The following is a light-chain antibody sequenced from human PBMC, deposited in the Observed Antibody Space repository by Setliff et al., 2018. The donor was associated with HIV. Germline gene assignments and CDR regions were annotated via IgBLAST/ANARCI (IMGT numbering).Light chain of an antibody. V-gene: IGLV2-23*01. J-gene: IGLJ1*01. Sequence: QSALAQPASVSGSPGQSITISCTGSSSDIGRYNLASWYQQHPGKAPKLMIYQATKRPSGVSNRFSGSKSGNTASLTISGLQAEDEADYYCCSNTGSNTYVFGTGTKVTVL. CDR3: CSNTGSNTYV. CDR2: QAT. CDR1: SSDIGRYNL.